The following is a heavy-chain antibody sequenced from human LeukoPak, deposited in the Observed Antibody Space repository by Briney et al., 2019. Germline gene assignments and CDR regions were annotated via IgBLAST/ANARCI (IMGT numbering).Heavy chain of an antibody. J-gene: IGHJ5*02. D-gene: IGHD3-22*01. CDR1: GGSVSSSTYY. V-gene: IGHV4-39*07. CDR3: ARDAAGVGRLVITWFDP. Sequence: PSETLSLTCTVSGGSVSSSTYYWGWIRQPPGKELEWIGTIYSGSTYYNPSLKSRVTISVDTSKNQFSLKLSSVTAADTAVYFCARDAAGVGRLVITWFDPWGQGTLVTVSS. CDR2: IYSGST.